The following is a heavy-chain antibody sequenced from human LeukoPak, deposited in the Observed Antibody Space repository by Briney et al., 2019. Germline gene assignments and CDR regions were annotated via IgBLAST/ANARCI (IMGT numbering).Heavy chain of an antibody. V-gene: IGHV4-34*01. CDR3: ARARVRRWFDP. CDR2: INHSGST. J-gene: IGHJ5*02. D-gene: IGHD1-1*01. Sequence: PSEALSLTCTVSGGSISSYYWSWIRQPPGKGLEWIGEINHSGSTNYNPSLKSRVTISVDTSKNQFSLKLSSVTAADTAVYYCARARVRRWFDPWGQGTLVTVSS. CDR1: GGSISSYY.